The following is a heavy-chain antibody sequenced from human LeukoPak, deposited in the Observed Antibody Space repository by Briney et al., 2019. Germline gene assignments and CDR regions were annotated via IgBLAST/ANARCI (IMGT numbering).Heavy chain of an antibody. Sequence: PGRSLRLSCAASGFTFSSYGMHWVRQAPGKGLEWVAFIRYDGNNKYYADSVKGRFTISRDNSKNTLYLQMNSLRAEDTAVYYCAKSLNYYYDSSGSSKGGFDIWGQGTMVTVSS. D-gene: IGHD3-22*01. CDR3: AKSLNYYYDSSGSSKGGFDI. V-gene: IGHV3-30*02. CDR2: IRYDGNNK. CDR1: GFTFSSYG. J-gene: IGHJ3*02.